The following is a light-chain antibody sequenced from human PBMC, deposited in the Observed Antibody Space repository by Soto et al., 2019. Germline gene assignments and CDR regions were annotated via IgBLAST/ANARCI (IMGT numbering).Light chain of an antibody. CDR3: QQYKNWPRT. CDR1: QSVSNN. J-gene: IGKJ1*01. V-gene: IGKV3-15*01. CDR2: GAS. Sequence: EIVMTQSPATLSVSPGERATLSCRASQSVSNNLAWYQQKPGQAPRLLIYGASTRATGIPARFSGSGSGTEFTPTISSLLSEDFAVYYWQQYKNWPRTFGQGTNVEIK.